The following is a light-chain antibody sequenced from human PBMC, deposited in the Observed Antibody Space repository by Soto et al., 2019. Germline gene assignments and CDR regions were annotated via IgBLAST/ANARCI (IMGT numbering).Light chain of an antibody. CDR3: QHYGSSPRS. Sequence: EIVLTQSPGTLSLSPGERATLSCRASQSVSSSYLAWYQQKPGQAPRLLIYGASSRATGIPDMFSGSGSGTDFTLTISRLEPDDFAVYYCQHYGSSPRSFGQGTKVEIK. CDR2: GAS. J-gene: IGKJ1*01. V-gene: IGKV3-20*01. CDR1: QSVSSSY.